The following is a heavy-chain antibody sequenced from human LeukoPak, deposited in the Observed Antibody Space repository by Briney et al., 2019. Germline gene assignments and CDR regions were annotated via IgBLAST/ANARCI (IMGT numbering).Heavy chain of an antibody. D-gene: IGHD6-13*01. CDR3: AVIAVADPGAFDI. Sequence: GASVKVSCKASGYTFTSYYMHWVRQAPGQGLECMGVINPNDGGTSYSQKFQGRLTMTRATSTSTVYMELSSLRSEDTAVYYCAVIAVADPGAFDIWGQGTMVTVSS. CDR2: INPNDGGT. CDR1: GYTFTSYY. V-gene: IGHV1-46*01. J-gene: IGHJ3*02.